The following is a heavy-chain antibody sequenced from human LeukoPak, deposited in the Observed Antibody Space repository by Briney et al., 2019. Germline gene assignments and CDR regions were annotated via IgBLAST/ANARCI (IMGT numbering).Heavy chain of an antibody. D-gene: IGHD3-10*01. CDR3: ARGGSGSYYLAY. J-gene: IGHJ4*02. V-gene: IGHV3-53*01. CDR2: IYSGGST. CDR1: GFTVINTY. Sequence: GGSLRLSCAPSGFTVINTYMSWVRQAPGKGLEWVSVIYSGGSTYYADSVKGRFTISRDNSKNTLYLQMNSLRAEDTAVYYCARGGSGSYYLAYWGQGTLVTVSS.